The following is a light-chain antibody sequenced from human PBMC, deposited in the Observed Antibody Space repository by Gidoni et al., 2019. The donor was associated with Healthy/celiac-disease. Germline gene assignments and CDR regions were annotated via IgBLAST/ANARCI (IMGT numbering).Light chain of an antibody. J-gene: IGKJ1*01. CDR3: QQYKT. CDR2: DAS. Sequence: GDRVTITCRASQSISSWLAWYQQKPGKAPKLLIYDASSLESGVPSRFSGSGSGTEFTLTISSLQPDDFATYYCQQYKTFXQXTKVEIK. V-gene: IGKV1-5*01. CDR1: QSISSW.